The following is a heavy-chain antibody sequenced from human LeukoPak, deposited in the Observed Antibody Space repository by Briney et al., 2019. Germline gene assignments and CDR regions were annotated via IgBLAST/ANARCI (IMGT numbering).Heavy chain of an antibody. Sequence: PSETLSLTCTASGGSISSYYWSWIRQPPGKGLEWIGYIYYSGSTNYNPSLKSRVTISVDTSKNQFSLKLSSVTAADTAVYYCAGGDGYRISDYWGQGTLVTVSS. D-gene: IGHD5-24*01. V-gene: IGHV4-59*01. CDR3: AGGDGYRISDY. CDR1: GGSISSYY. J-gene: IGHJ4*02. CDR2: IYYSGST.